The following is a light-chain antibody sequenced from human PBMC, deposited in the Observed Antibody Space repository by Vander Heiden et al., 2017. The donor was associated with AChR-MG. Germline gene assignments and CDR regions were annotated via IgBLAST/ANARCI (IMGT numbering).Light chain of an antibody. CDR1: QSLLQSNGYNY. CDR2: LGS. J-gene: IGKJ2*01. V-gene: IGKV2-28*01. CDR3: RQPLRTPHT. Sequence: DIVMTQSPLSLPVTPGESASISCRSSQSLLQSNGYNYLDWYLQKPGQSPQLLIYLGSYRASGVPDRFSGSESRIDFTLNISRVDAEDVGVYYCRQPLRTPHTFGQGTKLEIK.